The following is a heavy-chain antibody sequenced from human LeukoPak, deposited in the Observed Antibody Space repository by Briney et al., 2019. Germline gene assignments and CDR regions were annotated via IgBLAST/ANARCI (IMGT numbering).Heavy chain of an antibody. CDR1: GFTVSSNY. CDR3: TTAPTINYDFWLGYRTGSDAFDI. D-gene: IGHD3-3*01. J-gene: IGHJ3*02. V-gene: IGHV3-15*01. Sequence: GGSLRLSCAASGFTVSSNYMTWVRQAPGKGLEWVGRIKSKTDGGTTDYAAPVKGRFTISRDDSKTTLYLQMNSLKTEDTAVYYCTTAPTINYDFWLGYRTGSDAFDIWGQGTMVTVSS. CDR2: IKSKTDGGTT.